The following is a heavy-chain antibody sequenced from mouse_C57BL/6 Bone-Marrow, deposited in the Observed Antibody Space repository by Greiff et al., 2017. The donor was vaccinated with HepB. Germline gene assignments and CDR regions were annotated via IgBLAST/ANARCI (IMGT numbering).Heavy chain of an antibody. Sequence: QVQLQQPGAELVKPGASVKLSCTASGYTFTSYWMQWVKQRPGQGLEWIGEIDPSDSYTNYNQKLKGKATLTADNSSSTAYMQLSSLTSEDAAVDYCARTHYHGSSYAMDYWGQGTSVTVSS. CDR3: ARTHYHGSSYAMDY. J-gene: IGHJ4*01. D-gene: IGHD1-1*01. V-gene: IGHV1-50*01. CDR2: IDPSDSYT. CDR1: GYTFTSYW.